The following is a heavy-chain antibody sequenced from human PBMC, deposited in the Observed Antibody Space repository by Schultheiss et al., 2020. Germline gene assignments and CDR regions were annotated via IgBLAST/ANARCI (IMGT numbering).Heavy chain of an antibody. Sequence: GGSLRLSCAASGFTFSDYAMQWVRQAPGKGLEWVSAISGSGGSTYYADSVKGRFTISRDSSKNTLYLQMNSLRAEDTAVYYCAKGSGGTYPYYFDYWGQGTLVTVSS. CDR1: GFTFSDYA. D-gene: IGHD1-1*01. CDR3: AKGSGGTYPYYFDY. CDR2: ISGSGGST. J-gene: IGHJ4*02. V-gene: IGHV3-23*01.